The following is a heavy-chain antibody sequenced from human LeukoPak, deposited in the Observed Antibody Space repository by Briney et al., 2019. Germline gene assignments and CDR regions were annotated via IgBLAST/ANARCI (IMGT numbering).Heavy chain of an antibody. J-gene: IGHJ4*02. D-gene: IGHD6-19*01. Sequence: SETLSLTCTVSGGSVTYTNYYWGWIRQPPGKGLQWIGVIYYNGKTYYNPSLKSRVTVAVDTSKNQFSLKLSSVTAADTAVYYCARFVVRQWLINYWGQGALVTVSS. CDR1: GGSVTYTNYY. CDR2: IYYNGKT. CDR3: ARFVVRQWLINY. V-gene: IGHV4-39*01.